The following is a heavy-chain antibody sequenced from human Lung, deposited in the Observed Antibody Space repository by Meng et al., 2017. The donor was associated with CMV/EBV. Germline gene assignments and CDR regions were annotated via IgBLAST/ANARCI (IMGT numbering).Heavy chain of an antibody. CDR2: ISTYNDNT. V-gene: IGHV1-18*01. CDR3: ARVSGHLITMILYYFDS. J-gene: IGHJ4*02. CDR1: GYTFTSYG. Sequence: ASXXVSXKASGYTFTSYGISWVRQAPGQGLEWMGWISTYNDNTNYAQKLQDRVTMTTDTSTSTAYMELRSLRSDDTAVYYCARVSGHLITMILYYFDSWAQGTXVTVSS. D-gene: IGHD3-22*01.